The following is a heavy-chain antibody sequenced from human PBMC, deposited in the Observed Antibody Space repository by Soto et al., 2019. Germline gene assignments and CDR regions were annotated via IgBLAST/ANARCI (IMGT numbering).Heavy chain of an antibody. CDR2: IYYSGST. J-gene: IGHJ6*02. CDR1: GGSISSGGYY. D-gene: IGHD5-12*01. Sequence: RSLTCTVSGGSISSGGYYWSWIRQHPGKGLEWIGYIYYSGSTYYNPSLKSRVTISVDTSKNQFSLKLSSVTAADTAVYYCARDIVATSGYYYGMDVWGQGTTVTVSS. V-gene: IGHV4-31*02. CDR3: ARDIVATSGYYYGMDV.